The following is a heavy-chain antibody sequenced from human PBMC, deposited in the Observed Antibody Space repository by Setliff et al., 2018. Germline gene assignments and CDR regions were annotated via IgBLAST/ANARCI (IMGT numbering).Heavy chain of an antibody. V-gene: IGHV4-39*01. Sequence: PSETLSLTCSVSGASVSNVNYYWDWIRQPPGKGLEWVGSIYYSGKTYSNPSFKSRVTMSVDKSKNQFSLKLASVTAADRAVYYCARIAYFDFWRGFGVGAFDLWGHGSVVTVS. J-gene: IGHJ3*01. CDR3: ARIAYFDFWRGFGVGAFDL. CDR1: GASVSNVNYY. CDR2: IYYSGKT. D-gene: IGHD3-3*01.